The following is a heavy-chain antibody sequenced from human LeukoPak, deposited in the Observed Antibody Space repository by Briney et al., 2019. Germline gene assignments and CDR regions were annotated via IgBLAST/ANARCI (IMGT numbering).Heavy chain of an antibody. Sequence: GGSLRLSCEASGFTFSSYAMAWVRQAPGKGLEWVANIRQDGDTKYYVDSVKGRFTISRDNAMNSLYLQMNSLRAEDTAVYYCAKSRVEWLSANWFDPWGQGTLVTVSS. CDR1: GFTFSSYA. J-gene: IGHJ5*02. CDR3: AKSRVEWLSANWFDP. V-gene: IGHV3-7*03. D-gene: IGHD3-3*01. CDR2: IRQDGDTK.